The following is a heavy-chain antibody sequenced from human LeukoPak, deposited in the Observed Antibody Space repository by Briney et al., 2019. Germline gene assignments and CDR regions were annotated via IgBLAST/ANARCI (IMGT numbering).Heavy chain of an antibody. CDR2: INSDGSST. D-gene: IGHD3-9*01. CDR3: ASGFRYGHY. V-gene: IGHV3-74*01. Sequence: GGSLRLSCVASGFTFSSYWMHWVRQAPGKGLVWVSRINSDGSSTSYADSVRGRFTISRDNAKNTLYLQMNSLRAEDTAVYYCASGFRYGHYWGQGTLVTVSS. CDR1: GFTFSSYW. J-gene: IGHJ4*02.